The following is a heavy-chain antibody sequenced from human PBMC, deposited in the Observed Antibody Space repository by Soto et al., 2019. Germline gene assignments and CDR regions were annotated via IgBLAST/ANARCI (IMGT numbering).Heavy chain of an antibody. CDR3: ARQGYSYGHYFDY. Sequence: SETLSLTCTVSGGSISSSSYYWGWIRQPPGKGLEWIGSIYYSGSTYYNPSLKSRVTISVDTSKNQFSLKLSSVTAADSAVYYCARQGYSYGHYFDYWGQGTLVTVSS. D-gene: IGHD5-18*01. J-gene: IGHJ4*02. CDR2: IYYSGST. CDR1: GGSISSSSYY. V-gene: IGHV4-39*01.